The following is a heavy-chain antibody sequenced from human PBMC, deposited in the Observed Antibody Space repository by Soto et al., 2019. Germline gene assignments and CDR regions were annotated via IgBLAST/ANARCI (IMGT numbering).Heavy chain of an antibody. V-gene: IGHV3-30*18. D-gene: IGHD6-13*01. CDR2: ISYDGSNK. CDR1: GFTFSSYG. Sequence: VQLVESGGGVVQPGRSLRLSCAASGFTFSSYGMHWVRQAPGKGLEWVAVISYDGSNKYYADSVKGRFTIARDNSKNTLYLQMNSLRAVDTAVYYCAKEGSGSSSWFCDYWGQGTLVTVSS. CDR3: AKEGSGSSSWFCDY. J-gene: IGHJ4*02.